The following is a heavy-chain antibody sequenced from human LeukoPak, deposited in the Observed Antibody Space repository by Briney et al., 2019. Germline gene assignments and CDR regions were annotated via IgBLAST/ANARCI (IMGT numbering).Heavy chain of an antibody. Sequence: GRSLRLSCAASGFTFSTYGMHWVRQAPGKGLEWVAVINYDESNQYYADSVEGRFTISRDTSKNTLYLQMNSLRAEDTAVYYCARDGGGYETDYWGQGTLVTVSS. J-gene: IGHJ4*02. CDR2: INYDESNQ. CDR3: ARDGGGYETDY. D-gene: IGHD5-12*01. V-gene: IGHV3-33*01. CDR1: GFTFSTYG.